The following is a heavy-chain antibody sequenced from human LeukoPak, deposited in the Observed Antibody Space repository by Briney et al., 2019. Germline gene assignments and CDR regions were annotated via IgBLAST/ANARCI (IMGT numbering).Heavy chain of an antibody. Sequence: ASVKDSCKASGYTFTSYDINWVRQATGQGLGWMGWMNPNSSNTGYAQKFQGRVTMTRNTSISTAYMELSSLRSEDTAVYYCARHSYGYCFDYWGQGTLVTVSS. J-gene: IGHJ4*02. V-gene: IGHV1-8*01. D-gene: IGHD5-18*01. CDR3: ARHSYGYCFDY. CDR2: MNPNSSNT. CDR1: GYTFTSYD.